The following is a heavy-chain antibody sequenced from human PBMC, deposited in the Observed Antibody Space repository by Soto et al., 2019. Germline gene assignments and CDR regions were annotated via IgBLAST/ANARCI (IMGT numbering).Heavy chain of an antibody. J-gene: IGHJ6*02. Sequence: LRLSCAASGFTFSSYGMHWVRQAPGKGLEWVAVIWYDGSNKYYADSVKGRFTISRDNSKNTLYLQMNSLRAEDTAVYYCARIISSSWYYYYYGMGVWGQGTTVTVSS. CDR1: GFTFSSYG. D-gene: IGHD6-13*01. CDR2: IWYDGSNK. CDR3: ARIISSSWYYYYYGMGV. V-gene: IGHV3-33*01.